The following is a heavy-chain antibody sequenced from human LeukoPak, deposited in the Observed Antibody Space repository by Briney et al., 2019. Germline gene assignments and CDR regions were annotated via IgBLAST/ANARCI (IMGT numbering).Heavy chain of an antibody. Sequence: SETLSLTCTVSGGSISSYHWSWIRQPPGKGLGWIGYIYYSGSTNYNPSLKSRVTISVDTSKNQFSLKLSSVTAADTAVYYCARGRGSDYYDSSGYYSGVFDYWGQGTLVTVSS. CDR2: IYYSGST. CDR1: GGSISSYH. D-gene: IGHD3-22*01. J-gene: IGHJ4*02. V-gene: IGHV4-59*12. CDR3: ARGRGSDYYDSSGYYSGVFDY.